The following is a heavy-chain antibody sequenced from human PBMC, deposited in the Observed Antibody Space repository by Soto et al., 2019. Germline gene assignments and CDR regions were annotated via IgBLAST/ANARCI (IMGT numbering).Heavy chain of an antibody. CDR3: ASACGGDCYSIDY. J-gene: IGHJ4*02. CDR1: GYTFTSYA. Sequence: VSCKASGYTFTSYAMHWVRQAPGQRLEWMGWINAGNGNTKYSQKFQGRVTITRDTSASTAYMELSSLRSEDTAVYYCASACGGDCYSIDYWGQGTLVTVSS. V-gene: IGHV1-3*01. CDR2: INAGNGNT. D-gene: IGHD2-21*02.